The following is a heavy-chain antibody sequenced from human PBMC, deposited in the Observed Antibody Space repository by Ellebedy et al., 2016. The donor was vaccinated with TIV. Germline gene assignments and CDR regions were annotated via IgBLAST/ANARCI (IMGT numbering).Heavy chain of an antibody. CDR3: ARNVGDGSHFDY. CDR1: GYTFLNYW. V-gene: IGHV5-51*01. D-gene: IGHD5-24*01. Sequence: GESLKISCTGSGYTFLNYWIGWVRQMPGKGLEWMGIISPSDSDTRYSPSFQGQVTISVDKSINTASLQWSSLKASDSAMYYCARNVGDGSHFDYWGQGTLVTVSS. CDR2: ISPSDSDT. J-gene: IGHJ4*02.